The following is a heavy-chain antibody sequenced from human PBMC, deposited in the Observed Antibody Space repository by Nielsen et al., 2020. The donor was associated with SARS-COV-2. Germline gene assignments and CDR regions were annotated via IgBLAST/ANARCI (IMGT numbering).Heavy chain of an antibody. J-gene: IGHJ3*02. CDR1: GYTFTGYY. V-gene: IGHV1-18*04. CDR3: ARGGRIHLYLLAFDI. Sequence: ALVKVSCKASGYTFTGYYMHWARQAPGQGLEWMGWISAYNGNANYGQKFQGRLTMTTDTSTTTAYMELRSLRSDDTAVYFCARGGRIHLYLLAFDIWGQGTMVTVSS. CDR2: ISAYNGNA. D-gene: IGHD5-18*01.